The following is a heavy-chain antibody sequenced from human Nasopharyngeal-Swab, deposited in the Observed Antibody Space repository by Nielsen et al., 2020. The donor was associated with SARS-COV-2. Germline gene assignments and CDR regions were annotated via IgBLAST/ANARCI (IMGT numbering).Heavy chain of an antibody. J-gene: IGHJ4*02. V-gene: IGHV3-33*06. D-gene: IGHD5-12*01. CDR2: IWYDGSNK. CDR1: GFTFSSYG. Sequence: GESLKISCAASGFTFSSYGMHWVRQAPGTGLEWVAVIWYDGSNKYYADSVKGRFTISRDNSKNTLYLQMNSLRAEETAVYYCAKDRIVATMETDYWGQGTLVTVAS. CDR3: AKDRIVATMETDY.